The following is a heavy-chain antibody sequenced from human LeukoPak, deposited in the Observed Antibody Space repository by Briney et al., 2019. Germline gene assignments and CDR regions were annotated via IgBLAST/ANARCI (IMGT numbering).Heavy chain of an antibody. D-gene: IGHD3-10*01. CDR1: GFTFKSYA. J-gene: IGHJ4*02. V-gene: IGHV3-23*01. CDR3: AKGYFGSGSYYNPYFDY. Sequence: PGGSLRLSCVASGFTFKSYAMNWVRQAPGKGLEWVSGITNGGTAHYGDSVKGRFTISRDNSKSSLYLQMITLSAEDTAVYYCAKGYFGSGSYYNPYFDYWGQGTLVTVSS. CDR2: ITNGGTA.